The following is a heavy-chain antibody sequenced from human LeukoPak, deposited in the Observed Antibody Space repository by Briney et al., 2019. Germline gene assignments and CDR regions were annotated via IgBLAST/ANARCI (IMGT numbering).Heavy chain of an antibody. Sequence: GWALRLSCAASEFTFSKFPMGWVRQAPGRGLAWVSAISASGDVTFHADSVRGRFTISRDNSKNTLYLQMNSLRAEDTAVYYCARTVYYDYVWGSFTYYFDYWGQGTLVTVSS. CDR3: ARTVYYDYVWGSFTYYFDY. J-gene: IGHJ4*02. CDR2: ISASGDVT. V-gene: IGHV3-23*01. D-gene: IGHD3-16*01. CDR1: EFTFSKFP.